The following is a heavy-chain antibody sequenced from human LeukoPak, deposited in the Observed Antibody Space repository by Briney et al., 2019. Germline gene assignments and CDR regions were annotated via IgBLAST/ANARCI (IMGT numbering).Heavy chain of an antibody. D-gene: IGHD3-10*01. CDR3: AKDRSHYYGSGSYFDY. V-gene: IGHV3-23*01. CDR2: ISGSGGST. Sequence: GGSLRLSCAASGFTFSSYAMSWVRQAPGKGLEWVSAISGSGGSTYYADSVKGRFTISRDNSKNTLYLQMNSLRAEDTAVYYCAKDRSHYYGSGSYFDYWGQGTLVTVSS. CDR1: GFTFSSYA. J-gene: IGHJ4*02.